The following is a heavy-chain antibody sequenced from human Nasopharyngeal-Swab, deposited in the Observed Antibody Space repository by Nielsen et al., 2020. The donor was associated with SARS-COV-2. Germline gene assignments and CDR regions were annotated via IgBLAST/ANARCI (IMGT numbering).Heavy chain of an antibody. Sequence: WIRQPPGKGLEWVSGINWNGDSTGYADSVKGRFTISRDNAKNSLYLQMNSLRAEDTALYHCARDAEQPGDYYYGMDVWGQGTTVTVSS. V-gene: IGHV3-20*01. J-gene: IGHJ6*02. CDR2: INWNGDST. CDR3: ARDAEQPGDYYYGMDV. D-gene: IGHD6-13*01.